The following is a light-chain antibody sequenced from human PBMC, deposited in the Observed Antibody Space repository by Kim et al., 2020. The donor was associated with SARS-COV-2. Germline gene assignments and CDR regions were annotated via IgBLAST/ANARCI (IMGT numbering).Light chain of an antibody. J-gene: IGLJ2*01. CDR1: SGSIASNY. Sequence: VTNPCTRSSGSIASNYGQWYQQRPGSAPTTVIYEDNQRPSGVPDRFSGSIDSSSNSASLTISGLKTEDEADYYCQSYDSSNVVFGGGTQLTVL. CDR2: EDN. V-gene: IGLV6-57*03. CDR3: QSYDSSNVV.